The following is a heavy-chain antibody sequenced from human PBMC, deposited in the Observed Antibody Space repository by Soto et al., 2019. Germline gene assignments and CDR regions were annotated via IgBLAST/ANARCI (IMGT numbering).Heavy chain of an antibody. CDR1: GLNFGAYA. D-gene: IGHD6-19*01. CDR3: AKDRSENFWVYYYAMDV. CDR2: ISGSSSGT. J-gene: IGHJ6*02. V-gene: IGHV3-23*01. Sequence: GGSRRLSCGAFGLNFGAYATSWVRRAPGKGLEWVSGISGSSSGTYYTDSVKGRFTISRDNSKNTVYLQMNSLRGEDTAVYYCAKDRSENFWVYYYAMDVWGQGTAVTVSS.